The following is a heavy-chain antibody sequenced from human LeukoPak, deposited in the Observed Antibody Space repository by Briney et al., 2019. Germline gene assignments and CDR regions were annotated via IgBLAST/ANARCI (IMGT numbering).Heavy chain of an antibody. V-gene: IGHV3-23*01. CDR3: AKEGAASYDGGHQSPAFDS. J-gene: IGHJ4*02. CDR1: GFSFRTYA. D-gene: IGHD4-23*01. CDR2: ISGSGYTT. Sequence: GGSLRLSCAAAGFSFRTYAMTWVRLAPGKGLEWVSTISGSGYTTDYADSVKGRFSISRDNSKNTLYLLMNSLRREDTALYICAKEGAASYDGGHQSPAFDSWGQGTRVTVSS.